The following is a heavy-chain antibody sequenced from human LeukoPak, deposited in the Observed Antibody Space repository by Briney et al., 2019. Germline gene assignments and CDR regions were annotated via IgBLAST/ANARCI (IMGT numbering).Heavy chain of an antibody. Sequence: GGSLRLSCAASGFTFSTYGIHWVRQAPGKGLEWVAVISYDGSNKYYADSVKGRFTTSRDNSKNTLYLQMNSLRAEDTAVYYCAKAIYSGSYYGLYFQHWGQGTLVTVSS. D-gene: IGHD1-26*01. CDR2: ISYDGSNK. CDR1: GFTFSTYG. J-gene: IGHJ1*01. V-gene: IGHV3-30*18. CDR3: AKAIYSGSYYGLYFQH.